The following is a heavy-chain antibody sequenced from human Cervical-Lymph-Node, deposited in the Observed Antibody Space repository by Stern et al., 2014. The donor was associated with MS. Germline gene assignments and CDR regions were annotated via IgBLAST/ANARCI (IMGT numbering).Heavy chain of an antibody. Sequence: EVQLVQSGGGLVKPGGSLRLSCAASGFTFSTHSMNWVRQAPGKGLEWGALVRSGSSFICHADSVKGRFTISRDNAKNSLYLQMNNLRSEDTAVYYCVRELSSNWQLRFDYWGQGTQVTVSS. V-gene: IGHV3-21*01. CDR1: GFTFSTHS. D-gene: IGHD6-13*01. CDR3: VRELSSNWQLRFDY. CDR2: VRSGSSFI. J-gene: IGHJ4*02.